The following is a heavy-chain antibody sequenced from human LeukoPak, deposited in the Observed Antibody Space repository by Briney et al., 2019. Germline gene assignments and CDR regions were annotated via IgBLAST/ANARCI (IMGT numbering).Heavy chain of an antibody. CDR3: AKDYYYGSGSYWGAFDI. J-gene: IGHJ3*02. Sequence: GGSLRLSCAASGFTFSNYGMHWVRQPPGKGLEWVAFIRYDGGIKHYADSVKGRFTLSRDNSKNTLYLQMNSLRAEDTAVYYCAKDYYYGSGSYWGAFDIWGQGTMVTVSS. CDR1: GFTFSNYG. V-gene: IGHV3-30*02. CDR2: IRYDGGIK. D-gene: IGHD3-10*01.